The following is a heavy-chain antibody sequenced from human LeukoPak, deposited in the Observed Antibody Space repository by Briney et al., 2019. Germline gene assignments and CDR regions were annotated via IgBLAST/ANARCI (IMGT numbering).Heavy chain of an antibody. Sequence: GRSLRRSCAASGFTFISYGMHWVRQAPGKGLEWVAVIWYDGSNKYYADSVKGRFTIPRDNSKNTLYLQMNSLRAEDTAVYYSARGRDSNYAYYFDYWGQGTLVTVSS. D-gene: IGHD4-11*01. J-gene: IGHJ4*02. CDR2: IWYDGSNK. CDR3: ARGRDSNYAYYFDY. CDR1: GFTFISYG. V-gene: IGHV3-33*01.